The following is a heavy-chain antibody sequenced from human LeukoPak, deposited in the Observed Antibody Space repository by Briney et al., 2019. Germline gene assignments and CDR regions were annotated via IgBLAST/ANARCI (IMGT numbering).Heavy chain of an antibody. CDR3: ATGDQWLVPGYLQY. D-gene: IGHD6-19*01. V-gene: IGHV3-73*01. Sequence: GGSLRLSCAASGSTFSGSAMHWVRQAPGKGLEWVGQIGSGAKSYATAYAASVKGRFTISRDNSKNTLYLQMGSLRTEDMAVYYCATGDQWLVPGYLQYWGQGTLVTVSS. CDR2: IGSGAKSYAT. J-gene: IGHJ1*01. CDR1: GSTFSGSA.